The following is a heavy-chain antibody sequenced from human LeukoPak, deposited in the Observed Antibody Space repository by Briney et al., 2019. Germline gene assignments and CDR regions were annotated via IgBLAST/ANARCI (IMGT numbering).Heavy chain of an antibody. CDR2: ISNSGGST. Sequence: GGSLRLSCAASGFTFRTYAMTWVRQAPGKGLEWVSAISNSGGSTYYADSVKGRFTISRDNSKNTLYLQMNSLRAEDTAVYYCASYRDSSGYNPVVLDYWGQGTLVTVSS. CDR1: GFTFRTYA. CDR3: ASYRDSSGYNPVVLDY. D-gene: IGHD3-22*01. J-gene: IGHJ4*02. V-gene: IGHV3-23*01.